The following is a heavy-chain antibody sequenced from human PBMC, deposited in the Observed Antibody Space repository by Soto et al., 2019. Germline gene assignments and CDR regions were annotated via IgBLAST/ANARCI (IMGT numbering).Heavy chain of an antibody. J-gene: IGHJ4*02. CDR2: IWYDGSNK. D-gene: IGHD5-18*01. CDR3: ARGIQLWLPQDY. V-gene: IGHV3-33*01. CDR1: GFTFSSYG. Sequence: QVQLVESGGGVVQPGRSLRLSCAASGFTFSSYGMHWVRQAPGKGLEWVAVIWYDGSNKYYADSVKGRFTISRDNSKNTLYLQMNSLRAEDTAVYYCARGIQLWLPQDYWGQGTLVTVSS.